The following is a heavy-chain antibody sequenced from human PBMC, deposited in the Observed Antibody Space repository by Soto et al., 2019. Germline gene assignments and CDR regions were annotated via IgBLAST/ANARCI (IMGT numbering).Heavy chain of an antibody. CDR2: IYYSGST. D-gene: IGHD2-2*01. J-gene: IGHJ6*02. CDR3: ARVLVVPAHGMDV. V-gene: IGHV4-31*03. Sequence: SETLSLTCTVSGGSISSGGYYWSWIRQHPGKGLEWIGYIYYSGSTYYNPSLKSRVTISVDTSKNQFSLKLSSVTAADTAAYSCARVLVVPAHGMDVWGQGTTVTVSS. CDR1: GGSISSGGYY.